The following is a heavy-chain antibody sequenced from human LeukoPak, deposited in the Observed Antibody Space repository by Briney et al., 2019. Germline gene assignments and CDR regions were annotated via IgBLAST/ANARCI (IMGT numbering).Heavy chain of an antibody. V-gene: IGHV4-4*02. Sequence: SETLSLTCAVSGGSISSSNWWSWVRQPPGKGLEWIGEIYHSGSTNYDPSLKSRVTISVDKSKNQFSLRLSSVTAADTAVYYCASVDTAMAIDYWGQGTLVTVSS. D-gene: IGHD5-18*01. J-gene: IGHJ4*02. CDR1: GGSISSSNW. CDR3: ASVDTAMAIDY. CDR2: IYHSGST.